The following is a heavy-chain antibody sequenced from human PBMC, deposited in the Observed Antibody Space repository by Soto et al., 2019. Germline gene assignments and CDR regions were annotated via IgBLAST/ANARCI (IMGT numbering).Heavy chain of an antibody. D-gene: IGHD1-26*01. J-gene: IGHJ3*02. CDR2: IKSKTDGGTT. Sequence: EVQLVESGGGLVKPGGSLRLSCAASGFIFSNAWMNWVRQAPGKGLEWVGRIKSKTDGGTTDYAAPVKGRFTISRDDSKNTLYLQMNSLKTEDTAVYYCLSRYSGSYSDAFDIWGQGTMVTVSS. CDR1: GFIFSNAW. V-gene: IGHV3-15*07. CDR3: LSRYSGSYSDAFDI.